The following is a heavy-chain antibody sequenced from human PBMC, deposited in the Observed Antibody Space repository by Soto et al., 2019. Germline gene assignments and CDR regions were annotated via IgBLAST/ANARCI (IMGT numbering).Heavy chain of an antibody. CDR2: INHSGNT. J-gene: IGHJ6*03. CDR3: ARCNYNSDSRYYYYYMDV. CDR1: GGSFSGYY. Sequence: QVQLQQWGAGLLKPSETLSLPCAVYGGSFSGYYWSWIRQPPGKGLEWIGEINHSGNTNYQPSLKSRVPISVDTSKNQSSMKLSSVTAADTAVYYCARCNYNSDSRYYYYYMDVWGKGTTVTVSS. V-gene: IGHV4-34*01. D-gene: IGHD3-3*01.